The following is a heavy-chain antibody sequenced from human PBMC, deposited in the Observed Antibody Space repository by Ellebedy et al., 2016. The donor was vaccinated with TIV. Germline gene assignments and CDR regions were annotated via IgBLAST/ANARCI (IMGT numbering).Heavy chain of an antibody. CDR3: AREFQDFWSGYFDY. Sequence: PGGSLRLSCSASGFTFRNYHMQWVRQAPGKGLEWVAFTSYDGRNEYYADSVRGRFTISRDNSKNTLYLQMNSLRAEDTAVYYCAREFQDFWSGYFDYWGQGTLVTVSS. J-gene: IGHJ4*02. D-gene: IGHD3-3*01. V-gene: IGHV3-30*03. CDR1: GFTFRNYH. CDR2: TSYDGRNE.